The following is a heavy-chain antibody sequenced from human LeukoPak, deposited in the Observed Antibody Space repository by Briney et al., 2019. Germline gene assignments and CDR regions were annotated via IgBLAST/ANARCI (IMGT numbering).Heavy chain of an antibody. V-gene: IGHV3-21*01. CDR2: ISSSRSYI. J-gene: IGHJ4*02. CDR3: ARFIAAPYYFDY. Sequence: GGSLRLSCVASGFTFGSYNMNWVRQAPGKGLEWVSFISSSRSYIYYADSVKGRFTISRDNAKNSLYLQMNSLRAEDTAVYYCARFIAAPYYFDYWGRGTLVTVSS. CDR1: GFTFGSYN. D-gene: IGHD6-13*01.